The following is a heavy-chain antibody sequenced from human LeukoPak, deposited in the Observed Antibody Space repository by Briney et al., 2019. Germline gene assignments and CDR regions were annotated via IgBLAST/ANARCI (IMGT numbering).Heavy chain of an antibody. CDR1: GYTFTSYD. J-gene: IGHJ4*02. D-gene: IGHD5-18*01. V-gene: IGHV1-8*01. CDR3: ARRNTFMVAGLDY. CDR2: MNPNSGNT. Sequence: GASVKVSCKASGYTFTSYDINWVRQATGQGLEWMGWMNPNSGNTGYAQKFQGRVTMTRNTSISTAFMELSSLRSEDTAVYYCARRNTFMVAGLDYWGQGTLVTVSS.